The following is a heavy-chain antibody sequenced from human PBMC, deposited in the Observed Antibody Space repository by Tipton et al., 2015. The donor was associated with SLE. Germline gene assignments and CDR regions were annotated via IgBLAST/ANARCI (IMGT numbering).Heavy chain of an antibody. D-gene: IGHD2-2*01. J-gene: IGHJ4*02. V-gene: IGHV4-34*12. Sequence: TLSLTCTVSGGSISGYFWTWIRQTPGKGLEWIAEIIHSGVTNYNPSLRSRVTITVDMSKSQVSLKLSSVTAADTAVYYCARVAPAEVFDSWGQGTLV. CDR2: IIHSGVT. CDR3: ARVAPAEVFDS. CDR1: GGSISGYF.